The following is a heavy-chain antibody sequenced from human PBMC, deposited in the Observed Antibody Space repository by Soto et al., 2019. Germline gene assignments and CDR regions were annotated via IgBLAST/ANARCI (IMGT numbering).Heavy chain of an antibody. CDR2: ISNDGGIE. J-gene: IGHJ6*02. CDR3: ARAVAGMDV. CDR1: GFTLSDFA. D-gene: IGHD5-12*01. V-gene: IGHV3-30-3*01. Sequence: QVQLVQSGGGVIQPGRSLRLSCAASGFTLSDFAMQWVRQAPGKGLEWVALISNDGGIEHYGDSVRGRFTISRDNSKHMLSLQMTSLRVEDKAVYYRARAVAGMDVWGQGPTVTVSS.